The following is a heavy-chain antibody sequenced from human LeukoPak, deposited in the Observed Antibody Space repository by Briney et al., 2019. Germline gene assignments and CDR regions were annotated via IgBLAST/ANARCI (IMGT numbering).Heavy chain of an antibody. CDR2: IYYSGST. D-gene: IGHD1-7*01. CDR1: GGSVSSGSYY. CDR3: AYALVELPHVESQLESPYYYGMDV. J-gene: IGHJ6*02. V-gene: IGHV4-61*01. Sequence: SETLSLTCTVSGGSVSSGSYYWSWIRQPPGKGLEWIGYIYYSGSTNYNPPLKSRVTISVDTSKNQFSLKLSSVTAADTAVYCCAYALVELPHVESQLESPYYYGMDVWGQGTTVTVSS.